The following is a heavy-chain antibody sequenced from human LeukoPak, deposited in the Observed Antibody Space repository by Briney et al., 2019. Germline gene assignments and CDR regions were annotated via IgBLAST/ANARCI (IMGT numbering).Heavy chain of an antibody. Sequence: SQTLSLTCAISGDSVSSNSATWSWIRQSPSRGLEWLGRAYYRSKWYKYYAVSVKGRITINPDTSKNQFSLQLNSVTPEDTAVCYCARGPSYFQHWGQGTLVTVSS. CDR1: GDSVSSNSAT. CDR3: ARGPSYFQH. V-gene: IGHV6-1*01. J-gene: IGHJ1*01. CDR2: AYYRSKWYK.